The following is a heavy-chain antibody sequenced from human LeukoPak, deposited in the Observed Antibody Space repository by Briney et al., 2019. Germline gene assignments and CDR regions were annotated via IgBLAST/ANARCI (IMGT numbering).Heavy chain of an antibody. CDR3: AKDPNGDYIGAFDM. V-gene: IGHV3-23*01. D-gene: IGHD4-17*01. Sequence: GGSLRLSCAASGITASSYAMTWVRQAPGKGLEWVSSISGSGDRTMYADSVKGLFTISRDNFKNTLYLQMNSLRAEDTAVYHCAKDPNGDYIGAFDMWGQGTMVTVSS. J-gene: IGHJ3*02. CDR1: GITASSYA. CDR2: ISGSGDRT.